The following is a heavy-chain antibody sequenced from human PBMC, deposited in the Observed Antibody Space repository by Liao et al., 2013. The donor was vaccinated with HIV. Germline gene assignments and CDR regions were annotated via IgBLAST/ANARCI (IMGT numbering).Heavy chain of an antibody. V-gene: IGHV4-59*01. CDR2: IYYSGGT. J-gene: IGHJ4*02. CDR1: GGSISSYY. Sequence: QVQLQESGPGLVKPSETLSLTCTVSGGSISSYYWSWVRQPPGKGLEWIGNIYYSGGTNYNPSVRSRVTILVDTSKNQLSLKLSSVTAADTAVYYCARLRDPRDYWGQGTPGPPSPQ. CDR3: ARLRDPRDY. D-gene: IGHD3-16*01.